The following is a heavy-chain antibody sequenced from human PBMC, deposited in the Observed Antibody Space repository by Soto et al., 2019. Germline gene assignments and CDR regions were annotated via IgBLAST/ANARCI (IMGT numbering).Heavy chain of an antibody. CDR2: IDPSDSYT. CDR3: ARLTPTYYDFWSGPAGGYYGMDV. V-gene: IGHV5-10-1*01. D-gene: IGHD3-3*01. J-gene: IGHJ6*02. Sequence: PGESLKISCKGSGYSFTSCWISWVRQMPGKGLEWMGRIDPSDSYTNYSPSFQGHVTISADKSISTAYLQWSSLKASDTAMYYCARLTPTYYDFWSGPAGGYYGMDVWGQGTTVTVSS. CDR1: GYSFTSCW.